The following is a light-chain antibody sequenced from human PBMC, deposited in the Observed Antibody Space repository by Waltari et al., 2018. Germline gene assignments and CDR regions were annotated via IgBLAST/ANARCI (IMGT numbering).Light chain of an antibody. CDR1: NSNIAAGYD. CDR2: PNS. J-gene: IGLJ3*02. V-gene: IGLV1-40*01. Sequence: QSVLSQPPSVSGAPGQRPTISCTWSNSNIAAGYDVHWHRQFPGRVPNLLLFPNSNRPSGVPDRFSGSKSGTSASLASAGLQLEDEAEYYCQSYDRSLSGWVFGGGTKLTVL. CDR3: QSYDRSLSGWV.